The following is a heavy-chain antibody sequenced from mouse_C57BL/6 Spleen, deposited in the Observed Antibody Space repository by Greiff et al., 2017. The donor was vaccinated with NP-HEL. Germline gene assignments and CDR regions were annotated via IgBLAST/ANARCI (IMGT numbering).Heavy chain of an antibody. D-gene: IGHD2-4*01. V-gene: IGHV1-4*01. J-gene: IGHJ4*01. CDR2: INPSSGYT. CDR3: ARGYDYDSYAMDY. Sequence: QVQLKQSGAELARPGASVKMSCKASGYTFTSYTMHWVKQRPGQGLEWIGYINPSSGYTKYNQKFKDKATLTADKSSSTAYMQLSSLTSEDSAVYYCARGYDYDSYAMDYWGQGTSVTVSS. CDR1: GYTFTSYT.